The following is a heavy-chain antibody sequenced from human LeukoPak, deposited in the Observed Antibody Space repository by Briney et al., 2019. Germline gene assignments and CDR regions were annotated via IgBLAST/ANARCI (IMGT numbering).Heavy chain of an antibody. CDR3: ARVVGRSGWPDY. CDR2: INHSGST. V-gene: IGHV4-34*01. CDR1: GGSFSGYY. Sequence: SETLSLTCAVYGGSFSGYYWSWIRQPPGKGLEWIGEINHSGSTNYNPSLKSRVTISVDTSKNQFSLKLSSVTAADTAVYYCARVVGRSGWPDYWGQGTLVTVSS. J-gene: IGHJ4*02. D-gene: IGHD6-19*01.